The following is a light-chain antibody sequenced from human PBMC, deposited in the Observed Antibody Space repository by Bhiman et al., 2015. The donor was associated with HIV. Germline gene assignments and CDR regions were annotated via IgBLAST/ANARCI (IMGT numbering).Light chain of an antibody. CDR3: CSYAGSNNPYV. V-gene: IGLV2-11*01. Sequence: QSALTQPRSVSGSPGQSVTISCTGTSSDIGAYSYVSWYQHHPGKAPKLMIYDVNKRPSGVPDRFSGSKSGNTASLTISGLQAEDEADYYCCSYAGSNNPYVFGTGTKVTVL. J-gene: IGLJ1*01. CDR2: DVN. CDR1: SSDIGAYSY.